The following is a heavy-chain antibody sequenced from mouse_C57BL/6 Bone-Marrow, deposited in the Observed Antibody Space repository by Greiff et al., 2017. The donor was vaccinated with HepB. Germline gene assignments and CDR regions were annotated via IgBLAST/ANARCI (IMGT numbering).Heavy chain of an antibody. CDR3: ARFYGNFDV. CDR1: GFTFSSYA. D-gene: IGHD2-1*01. CDR2: ISDGGSYT. J-gene: IGHJ1*03. Sequence: EVMLVESGGGLVKPGGSLKLSCAASGFTFSSYAMSWVRQTPEKRLEWVATISDGGSYTYYPDNVKGRFTISRDNAKNNLYLQMSHLKSEDTAMYYCARFYGNFDVWGTGTTVTVSS. V-gene: IGHV5-4*03.